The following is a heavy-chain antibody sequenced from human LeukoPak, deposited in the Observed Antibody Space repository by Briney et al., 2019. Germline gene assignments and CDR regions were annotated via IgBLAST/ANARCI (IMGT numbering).Heavy chain of an antibody. CDR2: INPNSGGT. J-gene: IGHJ4*02. D-gene: IGHD2-2*01. CDR3: ARDCSSTSCYVSFDY. CDR1: GYTFADYY. V-gene: IGHV1-2*02. Sequence: ASVKVSCKASGYTFADYYIHWVRQAPGQGLEWMAWINPNSGGTYYAQNFHDRITLTRDTSISTAYMELSSLRSEDTAVYYCARDCSSTSCYVSFDYWGQGTLVTVSS.